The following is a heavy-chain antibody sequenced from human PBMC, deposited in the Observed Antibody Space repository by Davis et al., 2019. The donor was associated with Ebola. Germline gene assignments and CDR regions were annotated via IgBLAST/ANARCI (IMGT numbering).Heavy chain of an antibody. V-gene: IGHV4-34*01. CDR2: INHSGST. CDR3: ARDRTVTTLWLAY. Sequence: PGGSLRLSCAVYGGSFSGYYWSWIRQPPGKGLEWIGEINHSGSTNYNPSLKSRVTISVDTSKNQFSLKLSSVTAADTAVYYCARDRTVTTLWLAYWGQGTLVTVSS. D-gene: IGHD4-17*01. J-gene: IGHJ4*02. CDR1: GGSFSGYY.